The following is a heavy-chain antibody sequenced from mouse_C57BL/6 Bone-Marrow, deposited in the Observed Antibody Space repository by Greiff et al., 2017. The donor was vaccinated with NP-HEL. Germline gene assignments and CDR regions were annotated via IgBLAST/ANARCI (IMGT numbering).Heavy chain of an antibody. CDR2: ISGGGGNT. V-gene: IGHV5-9*01. D-gene: IGHD2-5*01. CDR1: GFTFSSYT. J-gene: IGHJ2*01. Sequence: EVMLVESGGGLVKPGGSLKLSCAASGFTFSSYTMSWVRQTPEKRLEWVATISGGGGNTYYPDSVKGLFTISRDNAKNTLYLQMSSLRSEDTALYYCARQGIYSTHFDYWGQGTTLTVSS. CDR3: ARQGIYSTHFDY.